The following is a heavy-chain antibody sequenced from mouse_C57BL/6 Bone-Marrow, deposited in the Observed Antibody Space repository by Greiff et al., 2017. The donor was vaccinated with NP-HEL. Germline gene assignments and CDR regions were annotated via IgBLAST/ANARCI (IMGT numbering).Heavy chain of an antibody. CDR3: ARRGTTVVAPYWYFDV. J-gene: IGHJ1*03. CDR2: INPGDGDT. V-gene: IGHV1-82*01. D-gene: IGHD1-1*01. CDR1: GYAFSSSW. Sequence: VQLQQSGPELVKPGASVKISCKASGYAFSSSWMNWVKQRPGKGLEWIGRINPGDGDTNYNGKFKGKATLTADKSSSTAYMQLSSLTSEDSAVYFCARRGTTVVAPYWYFDVWGTGTTVTVSS.